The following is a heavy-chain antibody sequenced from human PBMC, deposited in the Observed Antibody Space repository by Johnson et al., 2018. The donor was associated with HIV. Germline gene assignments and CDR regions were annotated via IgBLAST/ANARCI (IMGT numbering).Heavy chain of an antibody. D-gene: IGHD6-19*01. J-gene: IGHJ3*02. Sequence: VQLVESGGGLVPPGGSLRVSCAASGFSVNSYYMSWVRQAPGKRLEWVAVIYSGGSTYYADSVKGRFTISRDDSKNTAYLQMNSLKTEDTAVYYCAETVAGQGAFDIWGQGTMVTVSS. CDR1: GFSVNSYY. CDR3: AETVAGQGAFDI. CDR2: IYSGGST. V-gene: IGHV3-66*01.